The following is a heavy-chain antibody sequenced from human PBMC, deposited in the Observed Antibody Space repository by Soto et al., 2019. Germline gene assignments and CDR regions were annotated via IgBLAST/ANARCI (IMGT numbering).Heavy chain of an antibody. V-gene: IGHV1-46*01. Sequence: ASVKVSCKASGYTFTSYYMHWVRQAPGQGLEWMGIINPSGGSTSYAQKFQGQVTISADTSITTAYLQWSGLRASDTAMYFCARHLVGSTRGNFDYWGQGTLVTVSS. CDR3: ARHLVGSTRGNFDY. J-gene: IGHJ4*01. D-gene: IGHD2-2*01. CDR2: INPSGGST. CDR1: GYTFTSYY.